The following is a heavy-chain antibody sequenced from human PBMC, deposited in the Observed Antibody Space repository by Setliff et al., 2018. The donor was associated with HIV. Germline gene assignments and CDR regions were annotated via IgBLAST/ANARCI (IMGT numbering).Heavy chain of an antibody. CDR1: GFTFGDYA. J-gene: IGHJ6*02. CDR3: TRDSPGGNSYYYGMDV. V-gene: IGHV3-49*04. Sequence: LSCTASGFTFGDYAMTWVRQAPGKGLKWVGFIRSKTYVGTTEYAASVKGRFTISRDDSKSIAYLQMNSLKTEDTAVYYCTRDSPGGNSYYYGMDVWGQGTTVTVSS. D-gene: IGHD2-15*01. CDR2: IRSKTYVGTT.